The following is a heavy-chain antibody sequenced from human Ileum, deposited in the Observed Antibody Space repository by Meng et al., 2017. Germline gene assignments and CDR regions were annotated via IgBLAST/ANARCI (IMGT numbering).Heavy chain of an antibody. D-gene: IGHD2-21*01. J-gene: IGHJ4*02. Sequence: GQLVESGGGLVQPGGSLRLSCAASGFPLNTNYMSWVRQAPGKGLQWLSVIYNGGRTYYADSVKGRFTISSDNSKNTLWLQMNSLRPEDTAVYYCHCYGYWGQGTLVTVSS. V-gene: IGHV3-66*02. CDR1: GFPLNTNY. CDR3: HCYGY. CDR2: IYNGGRT.